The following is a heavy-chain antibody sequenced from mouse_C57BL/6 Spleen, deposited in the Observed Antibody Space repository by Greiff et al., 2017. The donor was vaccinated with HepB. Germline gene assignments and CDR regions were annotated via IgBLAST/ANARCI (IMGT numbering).Heavy chain of an antibody. V-gene: IGHV1-78*01. Sequence: VKLVESDAELVKPGASVKISCKVSGYTFTDHTIHWMKQRPEQGLEWIGYIYPRDGSTKYNEKFKGKATLTADKSSSTAYLQLNSLTSEDSAVYFGAREGEYAVVATDYAMDYWGQGTSVTVSS. J-gene: IGHJ4*01. D-gene: IGHD1-1*01. CDR3: AREGEYAVVATDYAMDY. CDR2: IYPRDGST. CDR1: GYTFTDHT.